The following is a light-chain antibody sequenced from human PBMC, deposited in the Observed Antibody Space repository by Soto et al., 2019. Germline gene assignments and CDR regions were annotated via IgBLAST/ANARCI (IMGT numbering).Light chain of an antibody. J-gene: IGKJ1*01. V-gene: IGKV3-15*01. CDR2: GAS. CDR1: QNILSN. CDR3: QHYNNWPPTWT. Sequence: ETVMTQSPATLSVSPGERATLSCRASQNILSNLSCYQHKPGQAPRLLIYGASTRATGIPARVSGSGSGTEFTLTISSLQSEDFAVYYCQHYNNWPPTWTFGQGTKVDIK.